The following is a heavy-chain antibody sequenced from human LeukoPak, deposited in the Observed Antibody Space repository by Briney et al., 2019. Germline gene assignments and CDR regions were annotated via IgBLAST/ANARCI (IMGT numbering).Heavy chain of an antibody. J-gene: IGHJ6*02. V-gene: IGHV4-4*02. CDR3: ARETYFRYGMDV. CDR1: GGSISSSNW. CDR2: IYHSGST. D-gene: IGHD3-9*01. Sequence: SETLSLTCAVSGGSISSSNWWSWVRQPPGKGLEWIGEIYHSGSTNYNPSLKSRVTISVDTSKNQFSLKLSSVTAADTAVYYCARETYFRYGMDVWGQGTTVTVSS.